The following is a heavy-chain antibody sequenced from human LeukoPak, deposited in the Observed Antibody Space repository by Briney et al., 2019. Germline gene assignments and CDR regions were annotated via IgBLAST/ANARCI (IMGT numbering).Heavy chain of an antibody. Sequence: SQTLPLTCTVLGGSISCSDCYCGWIRQPPGRGLDWIARIYYSGSTHYNPSLKSRVAMPLDTSKNQFSLRLSAVTAADTAVYYCARLTAAGTVDYWGQGTLVTVSS. CDR2: IYYSGST. CDR1: GGSISCSDCY. J-gene: IGHJ4*02. CDR3: ARLTAAGTVDY. D-gene: IGHD6-13*01. V-gene: IGHV4-39*01.